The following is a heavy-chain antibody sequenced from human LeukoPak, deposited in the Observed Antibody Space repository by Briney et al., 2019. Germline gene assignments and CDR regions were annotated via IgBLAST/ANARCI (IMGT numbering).Heavy chain of an antibody. CDR1: GGSFSGYY. V-gene: IGHV4-34*01. CDR3: ARGRAFDI. J-gene: IGHJ3*02. Sequence: SETLSLTCAVYGGSFSGYYWSWIRQLPGKGLEWIGEINHSGSTNYNPSLKSRVTISVDTSMNQFSLKLSSVTAADTAVYYCARGRAFDIWGQGTMVTVSS. CDR2: INHSGST.